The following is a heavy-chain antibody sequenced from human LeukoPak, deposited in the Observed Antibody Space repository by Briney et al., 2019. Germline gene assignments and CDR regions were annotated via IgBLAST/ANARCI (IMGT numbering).Heavy chain of an antibody. CDR1: GDSVSNTNVV. CDR3: ARANWGWFDY. D-gene: IGHD7-27*01. V-gene: IGHV6-1*01. J-gene: IGHJ4*02. Sequence: SQTLSLTCAISGDSVSNTNVVWNWIRQSPSRGLEWLGRTYYRSKWSSDYAVSVRSRVTITSDTSKNQFPLQLNSVTPEDTAVYYCARANWGWFDYWGQGTLVTVSS. CDR2: TYYRSKWSS.